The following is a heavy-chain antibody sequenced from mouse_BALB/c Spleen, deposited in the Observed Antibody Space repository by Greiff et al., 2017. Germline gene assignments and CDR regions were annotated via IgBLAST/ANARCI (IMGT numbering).Heavy chain of an antibody. V-gene: IGHV5-6-5*01. Sequence: VQLVESGGGLVKPGGSLKLSCAASGFTFSSYAMSWVRQTPEKRLEWVASISSGGSTYYPDSVKGRFTISRDNARNILYLQMSSLRSEDTAMYYCARGGYYYGSSHWYFDVWGAGTTVTVSS. D-gene: IGHD1-1*01. CDR2: ISSGGST. J-gene: IGHJ1*01. CDR3: ARGGYYYGSSHWYFDV. CDR1: GFTFSSYA.